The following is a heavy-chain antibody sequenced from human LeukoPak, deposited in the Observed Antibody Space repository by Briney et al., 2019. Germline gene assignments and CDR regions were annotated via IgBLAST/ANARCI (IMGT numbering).Heavy chain of an antibody. Sequence: GASVKVSCKASGYTFTSYDINWGRQATGQGRGWMGWMNPNNGNTGYAQKFQGRVTMTRSTAISTAYMELSSLRSEDKAVYYCARLASSSWPLYYYYGMDVWGQGTRVTVSS. CDR2: MNPNNGNT. CDR1: GYTFTSYD. CDR3: ARLASSSWPLYYYYGMDV. J-gene: IGHJ6*02. D-gene: IGHD6-13*01. V-gene: IGHV1-8*01.